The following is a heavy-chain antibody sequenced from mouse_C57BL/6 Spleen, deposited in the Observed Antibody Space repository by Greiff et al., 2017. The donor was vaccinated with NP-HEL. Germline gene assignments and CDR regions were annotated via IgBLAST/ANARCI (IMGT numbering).Heavy chain of an antibody. Sequence: EVKLVESGGGLVQPGGSMKLSCVASGFTFSNYWMNWVRQSPEKGLEWVAQIRLKSDNYATHYAESVKGRFTISRDDSKSSVYLQMNNLRAEDTGIYYCTPIIREGYWGQGTTLTVSS. CDR2: IRLKSDNYAT. J-gene: IGHJ2*01. CDR3: TPIIREGY. V-gene: IGHV6-3*01. CDR1: GFTFSNYW.